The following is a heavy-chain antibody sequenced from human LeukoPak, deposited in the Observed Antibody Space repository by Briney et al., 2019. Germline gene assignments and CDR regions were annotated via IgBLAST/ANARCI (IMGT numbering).Heavy chain of an antibody. Sequence: QPGGSLRLSCAASGFTFSIYGMSWVRQAPGRGLEWVSAMSGSGGSTYYADSVKGRFTISRDNSKNTLYLQMNSLRAEDTAVYYCAKVEEYGDDPFDYWGQGTLVTVSS. CDR3: AKVEEYGDDPFDY. J-gene: IGHJ4*02. CDR2: MSGSGGST. CDR1: GFTFSIYG. D-gene: IGHD4-17*01. V-gene: IGHV3-23*01.